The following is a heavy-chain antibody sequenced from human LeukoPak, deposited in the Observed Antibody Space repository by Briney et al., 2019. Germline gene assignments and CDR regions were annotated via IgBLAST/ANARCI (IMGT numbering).Heavy chain of an antibody. CDR1: GCTFTSYD. J-gene: IGHJ4*02. CDR2: MNPNSGNT. V-gene: IGHV1-8*01. D-gene: IGHD3-16*02. CDR3: ARGGLPYDYVWGSYRPPGDY. Sequence: GASVKVSCKASGCTFTSYDINWVRQATGQGLEWMGWMNPNSGNTGYAQKFQGRVTMTRNTSISTAYMELSSLRSEDTAVYYCARGGLPYDYVWGSYRPPGDYWGQGTLVTVSS.